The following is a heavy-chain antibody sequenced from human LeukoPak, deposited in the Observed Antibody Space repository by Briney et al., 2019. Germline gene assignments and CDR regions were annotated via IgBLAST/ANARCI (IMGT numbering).Heavy chain of an antibody. V-gene: IGHV4-34*01. CDR3: ASGRPVTMNY. D-gene: IGHD4-17*01. J-gene: IGHJ4*02. CDR1: GGSFSGYY. CDR2: INHSGST. Sequence: SETLSLTCAVYGGSFSGYYWSWIRQPPGKGLEWIGEINHSGSTNYNPSLKSRVTISVDTSKNQFSLKLSSVTAADTAVYYCASGRPVTMNYWGQGTLVTVSS.